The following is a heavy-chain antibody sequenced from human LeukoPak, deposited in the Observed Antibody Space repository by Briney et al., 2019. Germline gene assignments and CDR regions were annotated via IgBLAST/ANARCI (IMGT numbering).Heavy chain of an antibody. Sequence: TSVKVSCKASGFTLTSSAVQWVRQARGLRLEWIGWIVVGSNDANYAQKFQKRVTIARDMSTNTAYMELSSLRSEDTAVYYCAAPHSSSWFDFWGRGTLVTVSS. CDR2: IVVGSNDA. J-gene: IGHJ4*02. D-gene: IGHD6-13*01. CDR1: GFTLTSSA. CDR3: AAPHSSSWFDF. V-gene: IGHV1-58*01.